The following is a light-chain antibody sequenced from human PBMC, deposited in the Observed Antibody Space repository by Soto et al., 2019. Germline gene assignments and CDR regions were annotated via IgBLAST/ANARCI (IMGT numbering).Light chain of an antibody. J-gene: IGKJ4*01. CDR2: GAS. V-gene: IGKV3-20*01. CDR1: QSISSK. Sequence: EIEMTQSPATRSVSPGERATLPCCASQSISSKLARYQQKPGLAPRLLIYGASTRATGIPVRFSGSGSGTDFTLTISRLEPEDFAVYYCQQYGRSPSTFGGGTKVDIK. CDR3: QQYGRSPST.